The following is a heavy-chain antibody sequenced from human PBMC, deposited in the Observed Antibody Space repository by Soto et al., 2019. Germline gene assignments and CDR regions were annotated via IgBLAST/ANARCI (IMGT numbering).Heavy chain of an antibody. CDR1: GFSLSTSGVG. CDR3: AHRRTGYSYVHFDY. CDR2: IYWNDDK. J-gene: IGHJ4*02. V-gene: IGHV2-5*01. Sequence: SGPTLVKPTQTLTLTCTFSGFSLSTSGVGVGWIRQPPGKALEWLALIYWNDDKRYSPSLKSRLTITKDTSKNQVVLTMTNMDPVDTATYYCAHRRTGYSYVHFDYWGQGTLVTVSS. D-gene: IGHD5-18*01.